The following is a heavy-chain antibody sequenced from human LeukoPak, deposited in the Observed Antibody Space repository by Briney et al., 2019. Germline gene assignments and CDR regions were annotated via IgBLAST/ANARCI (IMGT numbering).Heavy chain of an antibody. CDR1: GGSFSRNA. Sequence: ASVKVSCKASGGSFSRNAISWVRQAPGQGLEWMGGIIPIFGTANYAQKFQGRVTITTDESTSTAYMELSSLRSEDTAVYYCAREGGYYSRWFDPWGQGTLVTVSS. V-gene: IGHV1-69*05. CDR3: AREGGYYSRWFDP. CDR2: IIPIFGTA. J-gene: IGHJ5*02. D-gene: IGHD3-22*01.